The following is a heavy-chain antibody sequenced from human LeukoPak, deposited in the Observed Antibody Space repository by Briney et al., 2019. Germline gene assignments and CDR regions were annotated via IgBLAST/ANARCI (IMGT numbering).Heavy chain of an antibody. V-gene: IGHV4-61*02. CDR2: IYTSGST. CDR3: ARLTYSSGWYKGDAFDI. J-gene: IGHJ3*02. Sequence: SETLSLTCTVSGGSISSGSYYWSWIRQPAGKGLEWIGRIYTSGSTNYNPSLKSRVTISVDTSKNQFSLKLSSVTAADTAVYYCARLTYSSGWYKGDAFDIWGQGTMVTVSS. CDR1: GGSISSGSYY. D-gene: IGHD6-19*01.